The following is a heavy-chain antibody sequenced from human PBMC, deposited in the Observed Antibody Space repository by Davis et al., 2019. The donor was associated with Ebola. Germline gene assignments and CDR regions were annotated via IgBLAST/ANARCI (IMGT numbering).Heavy chain of an antibody. D-gene: IGHD1-14*01. CDR3: TIGGITGGFDY. V-gene: IGHV1-24*01. CDR1: GYTFIHYG. Sequence: ASVKVSCKASGYTFIHYGISWVRQAPGQGLEWMGSFDPEDGEAIYAQKFQDRVTMTEDTSTDTAYMELSRLRFEDTAPYYCTIGGITGGFDYWGQGTLVTVSP. CDR2: FDPEDGEA. J-gene: IGHJ4*02.